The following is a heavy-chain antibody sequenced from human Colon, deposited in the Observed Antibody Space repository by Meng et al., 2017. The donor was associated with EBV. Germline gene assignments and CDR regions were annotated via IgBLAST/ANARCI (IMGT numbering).Heavy chain of an antibody. V-gene: IGHV3-21*01. CDR3: AREGSFDY. J-gene: IGHJ4*02. CDR2: ISSSSYYG. Sequence: EGELVEVGEGMVQAGGSLCLSCTASGFAFSAYTMMWLRQAPGKGLEWVASISSSSYYGYYQESMKGRFTISRDNTKDSLLLQMNGLRVEDTDVYYCAREGSFDYWGQGTLVTVSS. CDR1: GFAFSAYT.